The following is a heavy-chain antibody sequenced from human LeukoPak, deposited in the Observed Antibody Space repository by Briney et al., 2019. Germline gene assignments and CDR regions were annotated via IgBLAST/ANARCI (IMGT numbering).Heavy chain of an antibody. V-gene: IGHV1-2*02. Sequence: ASVKVSCKASGYTFTGYYMHWVRQAPGQGLEWMGWINPNSGGTNYAQKFQGRDTMTRDTSISTAYMELSRLRSDDTAVYYCARECTGSTSCYPYWGQGTLVTVSS. J-gene: IGHJ4*02. D-gene: IGHD2-2*01. CDR1: GYTFTGYY. CDR2: INPNSGGT. CDR3: ARECTGSTSCYPY.